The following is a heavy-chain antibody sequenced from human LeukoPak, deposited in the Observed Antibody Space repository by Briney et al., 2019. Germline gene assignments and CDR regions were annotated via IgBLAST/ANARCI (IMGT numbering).Heavy chain of an antibody. D-gene: IGHD3-22*01. CDR3: AKDQWSYYDSSGYHYFDY. CDR1: GFTFSSYG. CDR2: ISGSGGST. V-gene: IGHV3-23*01. J-gene: IGHJ4*02. Sequence: GGTLRLSCAASGFTFSSYGMSWVRQAPGKGLEWVSAISGSGGSTYYADSVKGRFTISRDNSKNTLYLQMNSLRAEDTAVYYCAKDQWSYYDSSGYHYFDYWGQGTLVTVSS.